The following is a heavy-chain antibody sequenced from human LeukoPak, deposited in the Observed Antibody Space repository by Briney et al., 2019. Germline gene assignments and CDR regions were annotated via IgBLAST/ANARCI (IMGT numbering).Heavy chain of an antibody. D-gene: IGHD3-10*01. CDR2: IYYGGST. Sequence: PSQTLSLTCTVSGGSISSGDYYWSWIRQPPGKGLEWIGYIYYGGSTYYNPSLKSRVTISVDTSKNQFSLKLSSVTAADAAVYYCARDNTMVRGVIDYWGQGTLVTVSS. CDR1: GGSISSGDYY. CDR3: ARDNTMVRGVIDY. J-gene: IGHJ4*02. V-gene: IGHV4-30-4*08.